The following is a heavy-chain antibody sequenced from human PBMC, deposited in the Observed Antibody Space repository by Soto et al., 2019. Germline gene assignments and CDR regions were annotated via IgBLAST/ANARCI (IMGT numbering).Heavy chain of an antibody. CDR1: GYSFTSYW. CDR3: ASQVSSIADYYYYYYGMDV. V-gene: IGHV5-10-1*01. J-gene: IGHJ6*02. D-gene: IGHD6-6*01. Sequence: GESLKISCKGSGYSFTSYWISWVRQMPGKGLEWMGRIDPSDSYTNYSPSFQGHVTISADKSISTAYLQWSSLKASETAMYYCASQVSSIADYYYYYYGMDVWGQGTTVTVSS. CDR2: IDPSDSYT.